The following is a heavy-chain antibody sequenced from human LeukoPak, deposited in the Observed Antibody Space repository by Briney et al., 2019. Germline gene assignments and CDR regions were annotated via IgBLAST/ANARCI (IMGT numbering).Heavy chain of an antibody. V-gene: IGHV3-23*01. Sequence: HPGGSLRLSCAASGFTFSSYAMSWVRQAPGKGLEWVSVISGSGDTTYYADSVKGRFTISRDNSQNTLYLQMNSLRAEDTAVYYCARAPSGKGFDYWGQGTLVTVSS. D-gene: IGHD1-26*01. J-gene: IGHJ4*02. CDR1: GFTFSSYA. CDR2: ISGSGDTT. CDR3: ARAPSGKGFDY.